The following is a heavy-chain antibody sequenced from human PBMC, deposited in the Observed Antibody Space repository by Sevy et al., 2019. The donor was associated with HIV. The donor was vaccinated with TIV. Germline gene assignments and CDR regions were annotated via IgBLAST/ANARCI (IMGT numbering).Heavy chain of an antibody. V-gene: IGHV3-64D*06. CDR3: VKDPEYNFWRGDYGMDV. J-gene: IGHJ6*02. CDR1: GFSFSNSA. Sequence: GGSLRLSCSGSGFSFSNSAMNWVRQTPGKGLKDVSAISSYGVSTYYTDSVRGRFTISKDNYKNTPYLQRSSLRVEDTAVYYCVKDPEYNFWRGDYGMDVWGQGTTVTVSS. CDR2: ISSYGVST. D-gene: IGHD3-3*01.